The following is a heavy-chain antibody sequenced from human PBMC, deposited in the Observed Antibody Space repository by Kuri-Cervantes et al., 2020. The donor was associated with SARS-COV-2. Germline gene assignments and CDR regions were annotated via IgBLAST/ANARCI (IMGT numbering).Heavy chain of an antibody. CDR2: IKQDGSEK. Sequence: GESLKISCAAFGFSFSNYGMHWVRQAPGKGLEWVANIKQDGSEKYYVDSVKGRFTISRDNAKNSLYLQMNSLRAADTAVYYCAGEGIVVVPAAIHTPENYYYYMDVWGKGTTVTVSS. CDR3: AGEGIVVVPAAIHTPENYYYYMDV. CDR1: GFSFSNYG. V-gene: IGHV3-7*03. D-gene: IGHD2-2*02. J-gene: IGHJ6*03.